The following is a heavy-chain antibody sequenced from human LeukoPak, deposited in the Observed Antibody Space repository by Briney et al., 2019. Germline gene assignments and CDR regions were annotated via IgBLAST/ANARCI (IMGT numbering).Heavy chain of an antibody. CDR2: ISYDGSNK. V-gene: IGHV3-30-3*01. CDR1: GFTFSSYA. Sequence: GGSLRLSCAASGFTFSSYAMHWVRQAPGKGLEWVAVISYDGSNKYYADSVKGRFTISRDNSKNTLYLQMNSLRAEDTAVYYCARVRLTNHLGDAFDIWGQGTMVTVSS. J-gene: IGHJ3*02. D-gene: IGHD1-14*01. CDR3: ARVRLTNHLGDAFDI.